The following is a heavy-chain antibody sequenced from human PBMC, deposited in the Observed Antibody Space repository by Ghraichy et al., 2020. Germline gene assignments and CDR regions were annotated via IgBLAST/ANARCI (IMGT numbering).Heavy chain of an antibody. J-gene: IGHJ4*02. V-gene: IGHV3-21*01. CDR1: GINFGFFA. Sequence: GGSLRLSCEASGINFGFFAFNWVRQAPGKGLEWVSSIGSRTGETYYSDSVNGRFSISRDNAKNSLSLEMNSLRVEDTAIYYCARRAQGDFWGPGTLVTVAS. CDR2: IGSRTGET. CDR3: ARRAQGDF.